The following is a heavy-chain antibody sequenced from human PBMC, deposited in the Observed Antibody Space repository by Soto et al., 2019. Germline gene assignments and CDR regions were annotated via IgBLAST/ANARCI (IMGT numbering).Heavy chain of an antibody. CDR1: GYTFTSYG. D-gene: IGHD2-2*01. Sequence: ASVKVSCKASGYTFTSYGISWVRQAPGQGLEWMGWISAYNGNTNYAQKLQGRVTMTTDTSTSTAYMELRSLRSDDTAVYYCASCSRCSSTIRTFDIWGQGTMVTVSS. J-gene: IGHJ3*02. V-gene: IGHV1-18*01. CDR2: ISAYNGNT. CDR3: ASCSRCSSTIRTFDI.